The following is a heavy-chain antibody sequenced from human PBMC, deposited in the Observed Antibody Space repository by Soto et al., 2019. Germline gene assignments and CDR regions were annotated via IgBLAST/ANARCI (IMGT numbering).Heavy chain of an antibody. Sequence: PGGSLRLSCAASGFTFSSCAMGWVRQAPGKGLEWVAVISDSGSIKYYADSVKGRFTISRDNSKNTLYLQMNSLRAEDTAVYYCARDQYDFWSGYPQPFGYWGQGTLVTVSS. CDR2: ISDSGSIK. V-gene: IGHV3-33*08. D-gene: IGHD3-3*01. CDR3: ARDQYDFWSGYPQPFGY. CDR1: GFTFSSCA. J-gene: IGHJ4*02.